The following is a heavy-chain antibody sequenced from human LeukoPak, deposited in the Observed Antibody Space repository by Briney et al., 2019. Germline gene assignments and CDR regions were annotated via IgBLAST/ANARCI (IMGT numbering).Heavy chain of an antibody. V-gene: IGHV4-59*12. J-gene: IGHJ4*02. CDR3: ATDEEISWFYY. Sequence: SETLSLTCTVSGGSISNYYWTWIRQPPGKGLEWIGYIYYSGSTYYNPSLMSRATIYVDKSKNQFSLKLTSMTAADTAVYYCATDEEISWFYYWGQGALVTVSS. D-gene: IGHD6-13*01. CDR1: GGSISNYY. CDR2: IYYSGST.